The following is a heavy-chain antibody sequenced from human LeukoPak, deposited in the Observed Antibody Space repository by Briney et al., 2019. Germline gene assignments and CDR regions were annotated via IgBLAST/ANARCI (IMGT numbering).Heavy chain of an antibody. CDR1: GGSISSSSYY. J-gene: IGHJ4*02. D-gene: IGHD6-13*01. V-gene: IGHV4-39*07. CDR2: INHSGST. Sequence: SETLSLTCTVSGGSISSSSYYWGWIRQPPGKGLEWIGEINHSGSTNYNPSLKSRVTISVDTSKNQFSLKLSSVTAADTAVYYCARGYSSSWYNKWGQGTLVTVSS. CDR3: ARGYSSSWYNK.